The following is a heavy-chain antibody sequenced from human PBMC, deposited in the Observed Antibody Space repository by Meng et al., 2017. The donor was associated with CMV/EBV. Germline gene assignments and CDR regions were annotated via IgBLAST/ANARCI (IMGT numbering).Heavy chain of an antibody. J-gene: IGHJ5*02. CDR3: ARDLDDFWSVP. CDR1: GYTFTSYR. Sequence: ASVKVSCKASGYTFTSYRISWVRQAPGQGLEWMGWISTNNGNTNYAHKLQGRVTITADKSTSTAYMELSSLRSEDTAVYYCARDLDDFWSVPWGQGTLVTVSS. CDR2: ISTNNGNT. D-gene: IGHD3-3*01. V-gene: IGHV1-18*01.